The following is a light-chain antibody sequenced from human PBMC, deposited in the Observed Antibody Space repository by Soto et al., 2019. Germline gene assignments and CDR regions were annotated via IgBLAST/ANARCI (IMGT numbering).Light chain of an antibody. V-gene: IGKV1-6*02. CDR1: KDIRYD. Sequence: AIQVTQSPSSLSASVGDRVNISCRTSKDIRYDLGWYQQKPGEAPKHLIFAASNLQSGVPSRFRGSRSGTDFTLAISSLQPEDFATYYCLQHYNFSWTFGQGTKVEFK. J-gene: IGKJ1*01. CDR3: LQHYNFSWT. CDR2: AAS.